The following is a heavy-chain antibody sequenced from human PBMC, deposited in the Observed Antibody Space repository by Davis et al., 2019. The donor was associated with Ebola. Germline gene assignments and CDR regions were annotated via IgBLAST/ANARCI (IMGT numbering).Heavy chain of an antibody. CDR3: AKDTNADSTGGDY. CDR2: MSSDGSNK. V-gene: IGHV3-30*18. D-gene: IGHD4-17*01. CDR1: GSRISDHG. J-gene: IGHJ4*02. Sequence: PGGSLRLSCVVSGSRISDHGMHWVRQAPGKGLEWVAVMSSDGSNKNYGDSVKGRFTISRDISKNTLYLQLNSLRAEDTAVYYCAKDTNADSTGGDYWGQGTLVTVSS.